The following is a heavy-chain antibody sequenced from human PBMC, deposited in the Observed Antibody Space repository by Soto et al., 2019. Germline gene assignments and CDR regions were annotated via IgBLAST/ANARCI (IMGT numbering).Heavy chain of an antibody. D-gene: IGHD2-21*02. CDR2: GFYSGIT. Sequence: PSETLSLTCTVSGASINSYYWIWIRQPPGKGLEWIGYGFYSGITNYNPSLKGRVTMSVDMSKNQFSLKLTSVTAADTAVYYCARVFPSYCGGDCSYFDSWGQGTPVTV. CDR3: ARVFPSYCGGDCSYFDS. CDR1: GASINSYY. J-gene: IGHJ4*02. V-gene: IGHV4-59*01.